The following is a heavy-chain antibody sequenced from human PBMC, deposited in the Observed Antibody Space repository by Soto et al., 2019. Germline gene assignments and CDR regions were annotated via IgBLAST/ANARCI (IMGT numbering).Heavy chain of an antibody. CDR1: GYSISSSNW. CDR3: ARGVVDRRVHS. D-gene: IGHD3-10*02. V-gene: IGHV4-28*03. J-gene: IGHJ5*02. CDR2: IYYSGTT. Sequence: SETLSLTCAVSGYSISSSNWWGWIRQPPGKGLEWIGYIYYSGTTYYNPSLKSRVTMSVDTSKNQFSLKLTSVTAEDTAIYYCARGVVDRRVHSWGQGTLVTVSS.